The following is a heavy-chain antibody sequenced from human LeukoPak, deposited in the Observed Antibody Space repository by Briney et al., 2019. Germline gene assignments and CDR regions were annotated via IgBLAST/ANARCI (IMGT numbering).Heavy chain of an antibody. CDR1: GFTFSSYA. J-gene: IGHJ4*02. V-gene: IGHV3-23*01. D-gene: IGHD2-15*01. CDR3: AKGRPSVVVVAATLVDY. CDR2: ISGSGGST. Sequence: GASLRLSCAASGFTFSSYAMSWVRQAPGKGLEWVSAISGSGGSTYYADSVKGRFTISRDNSKNTLYLQMNSLRAEDTAVYYCAKGRPSVVVVAATLVDYWGQGTLVTVSS.